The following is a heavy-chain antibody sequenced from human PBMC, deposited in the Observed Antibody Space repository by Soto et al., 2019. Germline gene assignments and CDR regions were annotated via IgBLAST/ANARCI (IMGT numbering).Heavy chain of an antibody. Sequence: EVQLVESGGGLVKPGGSLRLSCAASGFTFSSYSMNWVRQAPGKGLEWVSSISSSSSYIYYADSVKGRFTISRDNAKNSLYLQMNSLRAEDTAVYYCAREVYYESSGELGGMDVWGQGTTVTVSS. D-gene: IGHD3-22*01. V-gene: IGHV3-21*01. CDR1: GFTFSSYS. CDR3: AREVYYESSGELGGMDV. J-gene: IGHJ6*02. CDR2: ISSSSSYI.